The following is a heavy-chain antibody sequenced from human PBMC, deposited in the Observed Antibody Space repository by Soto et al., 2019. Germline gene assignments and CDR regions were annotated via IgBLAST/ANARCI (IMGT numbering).Heavy chain of an antibody. V-gene: IGHV1-45*02. Sequence: QMQLVQSGAEVKKTGSSVKVSCKASGYTFTYRYLHWVRQAPGQALEWMGWITPFNGNTNYAQKFQDRVTITRDRSMSTAYMELSSLRSEDTALYYCASLRGDSYGPGAFDIWGQGTMVTVSS. D-gene: IGHD5-18*01. CDR1: GYTFTYRY. CDR2: ITPFNGNT. CDR3: ASLRGDSYGPGAFDI. J-gene: IGHJ3*02.